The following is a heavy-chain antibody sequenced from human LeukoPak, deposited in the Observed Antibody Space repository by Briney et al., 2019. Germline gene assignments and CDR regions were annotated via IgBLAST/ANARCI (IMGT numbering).Heavy chain of an antibody. Sequence: ASVKVSCKVSGYTLTELSMHWVRQAPGKVLEWMGGFDPEDGETIYAQKFQGRVTMTEDTSTDTAYMELSSLRSEDTAVYYCATGLERVVVAATPFDYWGQGTLVTVSS. CDR3: ATGLERVVVAATPFDY. CDR1: GYTLTELS. D-gene: IGHD2-15*01. CDR2: FDPEDGET. V-gene: IGHV1-24*01. J-gene: IGHJ4*02.